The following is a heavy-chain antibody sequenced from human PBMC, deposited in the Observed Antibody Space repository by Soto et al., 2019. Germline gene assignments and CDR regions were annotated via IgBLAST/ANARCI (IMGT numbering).Heavy chain of an antibody. Sequence: QVQLVQSGAEAKKPGSSVKVSCKTSGGNFSSYAISWVRQAPGQGLEWMGGNVPLFRTTNYAQKFQGRVTITADTSTYRVYMELSGLRSGDTAVYYCARGGYSSTWSNLLDRSGLDVWGQVTTVTVAS. CDR2: NVPLFRTT. V-gene: IGHV1-69*06. J-gene: IGHJ6*02. CDR3: ARGGYSSTWSNLLDRSGLDV. CDR1: GGNFSSYA. D-gene: IGHD6-13*01.